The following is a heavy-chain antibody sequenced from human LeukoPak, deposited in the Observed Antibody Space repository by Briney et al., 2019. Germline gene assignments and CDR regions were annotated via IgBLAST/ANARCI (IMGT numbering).Heavy chain of an antibody. CDR2: IYYSGST. J-gene: IGHJ6*02. V-gene: IGHV4-39*01. D-gene: IGHD3-3*01. Sequence: PSETLSLTSTVSGGSISSSYYYWGWIRQPPGKGLEWIGSIYYSGSTYYNPSLKSRVTISVDTSKNQFSLKLRSVTAADTAVYYCARCYDFWSGQIYYYYYGMDVWGQGTTVTVSS. CDR3: ARCYDFWSGQIYYYYYGMDV. CDR1: GGSISSSYYY.